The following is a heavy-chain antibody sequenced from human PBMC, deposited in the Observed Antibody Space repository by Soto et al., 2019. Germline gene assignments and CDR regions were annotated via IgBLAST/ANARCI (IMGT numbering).Heavy chain of an antibody. V-gene: IGHV3-73*01. D-gene: IGHD3-10*01. CDR2: IRSEANTYAT. CDR1: GFTFSASA. CDR3: IALIDITMVPQAE. J-gene: IGHJ4*02. Sequence: EVQLVQSGGGVVQPGGSLKLSCAASGFTFSASAIHWVRQASGKGLEWVGRIRSEANTYATAYAASVIGRFTSSRDDSESTAYLQMNSLKAEDTAMYYCIALIDITMVPQAEWGQGTLVTVSS.